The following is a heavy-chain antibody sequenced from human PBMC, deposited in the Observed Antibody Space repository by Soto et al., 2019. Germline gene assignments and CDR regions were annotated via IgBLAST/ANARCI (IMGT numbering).Heavy chain of an antibody. D-gene: IGHD4-17*01. J-gene: IGHJ6*03. CDR1: GDSVSSNSAA. CDR2: TYYRSKWYN. V-gene: IGHV6-1*01. Sequence: SQTLSLTCAISGDSVSSNSAAWNWIRQSPSRGLEWLGRTYYRSKWYNDYAVSVKSRITINPDTSKNQFSLQLNSVTPEDTAVYYCAREPTTVTIDYYYYYMDVWGKGTTVTVSS. CDR3: AREPTTVTIDYYYYYMDV.